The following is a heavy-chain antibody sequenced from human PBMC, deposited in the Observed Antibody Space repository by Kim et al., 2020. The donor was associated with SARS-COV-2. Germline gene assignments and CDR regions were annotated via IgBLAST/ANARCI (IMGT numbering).Heavy chain of an antibody. CDR1: GGSISSYY. CDR2: IYYSGST. D-gene: IGHD3-22*01. Sequence: SETLSLTCTVSGGSISSYYWSWIRQPPGKGLEWIGYIYYSGSTNYNPSLKSRVTISVDTSKNQFSLKLSSVTAADTAVYYCARDNDYDSSGYYAFDYWGQGTLVTVSS. V-gene: IGHV4-59*13. J-gene: IGHJ4*02. CDR3: ARDNDYDSSGYYAFDY.